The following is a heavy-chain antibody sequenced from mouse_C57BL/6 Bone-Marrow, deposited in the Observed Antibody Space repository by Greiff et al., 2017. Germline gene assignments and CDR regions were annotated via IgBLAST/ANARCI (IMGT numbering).Heavy chain of an antibody. CDR3: ARRRSTGGYAMDY. CDR1: GFTFSSYT. D-gene: IGHD1-1*01. V-gene: IGHV5-9*01. Sequence: EVMLVESGGGLVKPGGSLKLSCAASGFTFSSYTMSWVRPTPEKRLAWVATISGGGGNTYYPDSVKGRFTISRDNAKNTLYLQMSSLRSEDTALYYCARRRSTGGYAMDYWGQGTSVTVSS. CDR2: ISGGGGNT. J-gene: IGHJ4*01.